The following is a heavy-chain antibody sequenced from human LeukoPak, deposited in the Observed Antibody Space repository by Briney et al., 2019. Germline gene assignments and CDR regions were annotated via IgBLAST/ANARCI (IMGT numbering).Heavy chain of an antibody. V-gene: IGHV3-53*01. J-gene: IGHJ4*02. CDR2: IYSGGST. D-gene: IGHD5-18*01. Sequence: GGSLRLSCAASGFTFSSYWMSWVRQAPGKGLEWVSVIYSGGSTYYADSVKGRFTISRDNSKNTLYLQMNSLRAGDTAVYYCARMDTAMDSYYFDYWGQGTLVTVSS. CDR1: GFTFSSYW. CDR3: ARMDTAMDSYYFDY.